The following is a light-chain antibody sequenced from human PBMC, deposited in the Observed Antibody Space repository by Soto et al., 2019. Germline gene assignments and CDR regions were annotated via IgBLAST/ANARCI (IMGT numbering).Light chain of an antibody. Sequence: DIVMTQSPDSLAVSLGERATINCESSQSVLYSSTNKNYLAWYQQKAGQPPKLLIYWASTRESGVPDRISGSGSGTDFTLTISSLQAEDVAVYYCQQYYSSPRTFGQGTKLEIK. CDR2: WAS. V-gene: IGKV4-1*01. CDR1: QSVLYSSTNKNY. J-gene: IGKJ2*01. CDR3: QQYYSSPRT.